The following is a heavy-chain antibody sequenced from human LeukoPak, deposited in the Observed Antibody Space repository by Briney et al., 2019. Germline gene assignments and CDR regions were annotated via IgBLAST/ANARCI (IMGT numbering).Heavy chain of an antibody. CDR1: GFTFSSYS. J-gene: IGHJ4*02. CDR2: ISYDGSDE. D-gene: IGHD3-3*01. Sequence: GGSLRLSCAASGFTFSSYSMNWVRQAPGKGLEWVGVISYDGSDEYYTDSVKGRFTISRDNSKNTVYLQMNSLRADDTAVYYCARDFTPEWFDIHWGQGTLVTVS. V-gene: IGHV3-30*03. CDR3: ARDFTPEWFDIH.